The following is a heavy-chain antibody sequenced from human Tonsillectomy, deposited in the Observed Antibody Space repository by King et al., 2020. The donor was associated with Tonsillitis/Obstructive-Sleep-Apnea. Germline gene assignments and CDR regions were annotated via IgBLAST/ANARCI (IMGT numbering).Heavy chain of an antibody. J-gene: IGHJ6*03. D-gene: IGHD3-22*01. CDR1: GFTFNTYA. CDR2: ISSSGGST. Sequence: VQLVESGGGLVQPGGSLRLSCAASGFTFNTYAMGWVRQAPGKGLEWVSAISSSGGSTYYADSVKGRFTISRDNSKNTLYLQMNSLRAEDTAVYYCAKNYYDSSGPRYFYYYMDVWGRGTTVTVSS. V-gene: IGHV3-23*04. CDR3: AKNYYDSSGPRYFYYYMDV.